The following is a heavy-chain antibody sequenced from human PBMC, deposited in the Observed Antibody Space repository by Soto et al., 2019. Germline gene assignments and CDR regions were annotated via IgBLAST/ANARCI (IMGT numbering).Heavy chain of an antibody. V-gene: IGHV3-23*01. Sequence: PGGSLRLSCAASGFTFNSYAMSWVRQAPGKGLEWVSAISGSGGSTYYADSVEGRFTISRDNSKNTLFLQMNSLRAEDTAIYFCAKRSPPDYWGQGTLVTVSS. J-gene: IGHJ4*02. CDR3: AKRSPPDY. CDR2: ISGSGGST. CDR1: GFTFNSYA.